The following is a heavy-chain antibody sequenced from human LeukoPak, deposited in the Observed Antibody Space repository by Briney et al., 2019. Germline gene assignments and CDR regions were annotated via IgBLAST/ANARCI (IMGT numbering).Heavy chain of an antibody. D-gene: IGHD6-19*01. J-gene: IGHJ4*02. CDR2: ISASGGNT. Sequence: PGGSLRLSCAASGFTFSSYAMTWVRQAPGKGLEGVAVISASGGNTFYADSVKGRFTISRDNSKNTLFLQMNSLRAEDTAVYYCGKSGSRDWDYFEYWGQGTMVTASS. V-gene: IGHV3-23*01. CDR1: GFTFSSYA. CDR3: GKSGSRDWDYFEY.